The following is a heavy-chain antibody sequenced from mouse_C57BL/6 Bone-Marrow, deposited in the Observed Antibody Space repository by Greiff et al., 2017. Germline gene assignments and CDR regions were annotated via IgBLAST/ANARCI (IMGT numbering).Heavy chain of an antibody. V-gene: IGHV14-2*01. Sequence: EVQVVESGAELVKPGASVKLSCTASGFNIKDYYIHWVKQRTEQGLEWIGRIDPEDGETKYAPKFQDKATITADTSYNTAYLQLSSLTSEDTAVYYCTRSLIYYGTNYWGQGTTLTVSS. CDR2: IDPEDGET. J-gene: IGHJ2*01. D-gene: IGHD1-1*01. CDR1: GFNIKDYY. CDR3: TRSLIYYGTNY.